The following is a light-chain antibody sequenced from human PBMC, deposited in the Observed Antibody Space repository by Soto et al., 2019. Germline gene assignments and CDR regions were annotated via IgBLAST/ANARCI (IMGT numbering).Light chain of an antibody. CDR1: QSLIHSDGDTY. CDR3: MQGTHWPLT. CDR2: KVS. J-gene: IGKJ1*01. V-gene: IGKV2-30*02. Sequence: DVVMTQSPLSLPVTLGQPASISCRSSQSLIHSDGDTYLNWFQQRPGQSPRRLIYKVSDRDSGVPARFTGSGSGTDFTLKISRMEAEDVGVYYCMQGTHWPLTFGQGTEVEIK.